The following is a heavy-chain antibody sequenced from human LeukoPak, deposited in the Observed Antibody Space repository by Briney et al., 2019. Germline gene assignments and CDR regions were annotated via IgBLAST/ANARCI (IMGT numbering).Heavy chain of an antibody. Sequence: SETLSLTCTVSGGSISSSSYYWGWMRQPPGKGLEMIVSVYYSGSTYYNPSLKSRVTISVDTSKNQFSLKLSSVTAADTAVYYCARGGYCSSTSCPQYDHYYYYYMDVRGKGTTVTVSS. J-gene: IGHJ6*03. CDR1: GGSISSSSYY. CDR3: ARGGYCSSTSCPQYDHYYYYYMDV. D-gene: IGHD2-2*01. CDR2: VYYSGST. V-gene: IGHV4-39*07.